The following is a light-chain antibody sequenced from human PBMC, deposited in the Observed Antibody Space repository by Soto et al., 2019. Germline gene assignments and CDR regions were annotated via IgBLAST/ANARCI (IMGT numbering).Light chain of an antibody. CDR2: DAS. J-gene: IGKJ1*01. V-gene: IGKV1-5*01. Sequence: DIPMTQSPSTLSASIGDRVTITCRASQNINNWIAWYQQKPGKAPKFLIYDASALESGVPSRFSGSGFGTEFSLTSRSLQPDDFGSYYCQHMRTFGQGTKVEMK. CDR1: QNINNW. CDR3: QHMRT.